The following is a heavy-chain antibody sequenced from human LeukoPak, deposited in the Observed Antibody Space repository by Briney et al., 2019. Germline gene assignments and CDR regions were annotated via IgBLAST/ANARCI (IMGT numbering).Heavy chain of an antibody. CDR2: IIPIFGTA. Sequence: SVKVSCKASGGTFSSYAISWVRQAPGQGLEWMGGIIPIFGTANYAQKFQGRVTITADESTSTAYMELSSLRSEDTAVYYCARDKRKGYSSSWHYFDYWGQGTLVTVSS. V-gene: IGHV1-69*13. D-gene: IGHD6-13*01. J-gene: IGHJ4*02. CDR3: ARDKRKGYSSSWHYFDY. CDR1: GGTFSSYA.